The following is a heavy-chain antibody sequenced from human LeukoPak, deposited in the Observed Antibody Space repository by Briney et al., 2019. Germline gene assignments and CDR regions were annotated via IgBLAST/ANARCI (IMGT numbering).Heavy chain of an antibody. J-gene: IGHJ4*02. V-gene: IGHV3-21*01. CDR1: GFTVSSNY. CDR3: VRHGDTDSCLAN. CDR2: ICSTSRCI. Sequence: PGGSLRLSCAASGFTVSSNYMSWVRQAPGKGLEWVSSICSTSRCIFYADSVEGRFTISRDNAKSSLYLQMNDLRAEDTAVYYCVRHGDTDSCLANWGQGTLVTVSS. D-gene: IGHD2-2*01.